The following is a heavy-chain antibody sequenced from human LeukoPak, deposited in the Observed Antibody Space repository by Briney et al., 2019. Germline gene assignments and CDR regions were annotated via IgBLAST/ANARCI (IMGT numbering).Heavy chain of an antibody. CDR1: GITFSDHY. D-gene: IGHD3-10*01. J-gene: IGHJ3*02. CDR2: TRNKGNSYIT. Sequence: GGSLRVSCAASGITFSDHYMDWVRQAPGKGLEWVGRTRNKGNSYITEYAASVRGRFTISRDDSKNSLYLQMNSLKTEDTAVYYCASQSYYGSGSYRLEAFDIWGQGTMVTVPS. CDR3: ASQSYYGSGSYRLEAFDI. V-gene: IGHV3-72*01.